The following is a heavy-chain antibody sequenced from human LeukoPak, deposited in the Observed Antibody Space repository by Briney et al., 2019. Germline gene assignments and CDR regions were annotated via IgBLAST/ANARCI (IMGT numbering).Heavy chain of an antibody. J-gene: IGHJ4*02. D-gene: IGHD3-22*01. Sequence: VGSLRISCAASGFTFSIYAMSWVRQAPGKGMQRVSSITSSGDGTYYADSVNDRFTISRDNSENMLYLQMNSLRVEDTAVYFCAKDRPNYYGSNGHYYRRDGDYWGPRTLVTVSS. CDR1: GFTFSIYA. CDR3: AKDRPNYYGSNGHYYRRDGDY. V-gene: IGHV3-23*01. CDR2: ITSSGDGT.